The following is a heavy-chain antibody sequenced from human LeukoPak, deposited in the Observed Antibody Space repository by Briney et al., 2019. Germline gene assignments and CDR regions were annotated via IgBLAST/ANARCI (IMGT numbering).Heavy chain of an antibody. Sequence: PSETLSLTCTVSGGSISSYYWSWIRQPPRKGLEWIGYISYSGSTNYNPSLKSRVTISVDTSKNQFSLKLSSVTAADTAIYYCARLYSSSLGRVLDYWGQGTLVTVSS. J-gene: IGHJ4*02. V-gene: IGHV4-59*01. CDR3: ARLYSSSLGRVLDY. D-gene: IGHD6-13*01. CDR2: ISYSGST. CDR1: GGSISSYY.